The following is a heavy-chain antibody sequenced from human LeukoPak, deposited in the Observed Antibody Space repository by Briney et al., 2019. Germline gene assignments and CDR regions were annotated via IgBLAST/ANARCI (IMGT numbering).Heavy chain of an antibody. J-gene: IGHJ4*02. CDR3: ATQILLCHYY. V-gene: IGHV4-34*01. CDR2: INHSGST. Sequence: SETLSLTCAVYGGSFSGYYWSWIRQPPGKGLEWIGEINHSGSTNYNPSLKSRVTKNQFSLKLSSVTAADTAVYYCATQILLCHYYWGQGTLVTVSS. D-gene: IGHD2/OR15-2a*01. CDR1: GGSFSGYY.